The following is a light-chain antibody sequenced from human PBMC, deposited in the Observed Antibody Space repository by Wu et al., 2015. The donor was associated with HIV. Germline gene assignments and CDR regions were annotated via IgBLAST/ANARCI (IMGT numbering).Light chain of an antibody. J-gene: IGKJ1*01. CDR3: QQFRTSPRT. CDR2: GAS. CDR1: QSVSINY. V-gene: IGKV3-20*01. Sequence: EIVLTQSPGTLSLSPGESATLSCRASQSVSINYLAWYRQKPGQAPRLLIYGASSRATGIPDRFSGSGSGTDFTLTISRLEPQDFAVYYCQQFRTSPRTFGQGTKVE.